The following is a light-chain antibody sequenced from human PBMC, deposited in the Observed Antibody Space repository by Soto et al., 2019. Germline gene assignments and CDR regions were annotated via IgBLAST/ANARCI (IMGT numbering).Light chain of an antibody. J-gene: IGLJ2*01. V-gene: IGLV2-23*01. CDR1: SSDVGAYNL. CDR2: EGS. Sequence: QSALTQPASVSGSPGQSITISCTGTSSDVGAYNLVSWYQQHPGKAPKLLIYEGSKRPSGVSNRFSGSKSGSTASLTVSGLQPEDEADYYCSSYAGDTTSDLVFGGGTKLTVL. CDR3: SSYAGDTTSDLV.